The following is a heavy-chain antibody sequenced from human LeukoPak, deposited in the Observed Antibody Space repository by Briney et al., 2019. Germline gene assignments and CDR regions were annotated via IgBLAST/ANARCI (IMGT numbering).Heavy chain of an antibody. CDR1: GFTFSSYA. D-gene: IGHD1-26*01. V-gene: IGHV3-30*04. Sequence: GGSLRLSCAASGFTFSSYAMHWVRQAPGKGLEWVAVISYDGSNKYYADSVKGRFTISRDNSKNTLYLQMNSLRAEDTAVYYCAREWELHPDAFDIWGQGTMVTVSS. CDR2: ISYDGSNK. CDR3: AREWELHPDAFDI. J-gene: IGHJ3*02.